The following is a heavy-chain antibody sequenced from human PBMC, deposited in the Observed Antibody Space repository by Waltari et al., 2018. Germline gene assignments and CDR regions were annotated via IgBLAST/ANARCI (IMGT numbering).Heavy chain of an antibody. CDR2: IYYSGST. CDR1: GGSISSSSYY. J-gene: IGHJ5*02. CDR3: ASGNCSSTSCTNWFDP. D-gene: IGHD2-2*03. Sequence: QLQLQESGAGLVKPSETLSLTCTVSGGSISSSSYYWGWLRQPPGQGLECIGSIYYSGSTYYNPSLKSRVTISVDTAKNQFSLKLSSVTAADTAVYYCASGNCSSTSCTNWFDPWGQGTLVTVSS. V-gene: IGHV4-39*07.